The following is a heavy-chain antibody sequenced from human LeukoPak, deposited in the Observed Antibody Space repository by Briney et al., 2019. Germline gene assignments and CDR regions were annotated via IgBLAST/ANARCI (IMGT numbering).Heavy chain of an antibody. CDR2: IYPSGST. J-gene: IGHJ4*02. V-gene: IGHV4-61*02. CDR1: GDSISSGSFY. Sequence: PSETLSLTCSVSGDSISSGSFYWSWIRHPAGRGLEWIGRIYPSGSTNYNPSLKSRVTISLDTSKNQFSLKLSSVTAADTAVYYCARDVLAAPGTVDYWGQGALVTVSS. D-gene: IGHD6-13*01. CDR3: ARDVLAAPGTVDY.